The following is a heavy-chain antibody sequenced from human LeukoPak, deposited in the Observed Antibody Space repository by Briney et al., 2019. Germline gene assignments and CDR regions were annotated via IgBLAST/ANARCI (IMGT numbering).Heavy chain of an antibody. Sequence: GESLRLSWEASVFTFSNYAMTWVRQAPGKGLEWSSTIIGSGGTTFYADPVKGRFTISRDNSKNTRYLQLNSLRAEDTAVYYCAKGPVRSSPYYFDYWGQGTLVTVSS. V-gene: IGHV3-23*01. CDR1: VFTFSNYA. CDR3: AKGPVRSSPYYFDY. J-gene: IGHJ4*02. CDR2: IIGSGGTT. D-gene: IGHD6-6*01.